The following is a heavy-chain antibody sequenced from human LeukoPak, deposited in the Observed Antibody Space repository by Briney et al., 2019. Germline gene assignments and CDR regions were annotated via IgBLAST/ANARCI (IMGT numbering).Heavy chain of an antibody. J-gene: IGHJ4*02. V-gene: IGHV4-31*03. CDR2: IYFSGTT. Sequence: SGTLSLTCTVSGGSINSGGYYWSWIRQHPGKGLEWIGYIYFSGTTYYNPSFQSRVIISMDTSKSQFSLKLISVTAADTAVYYCAGRIPVAGFFDYWGQGTLVTVSS. CDR1: GGSINSGGYY. D-gene: IGHD6-19*01. CDR3: AGRIPVAGFFDY.